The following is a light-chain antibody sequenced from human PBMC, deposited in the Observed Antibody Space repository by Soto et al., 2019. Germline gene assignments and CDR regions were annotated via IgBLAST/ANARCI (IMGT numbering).Light chain of an antibody. CDR2: GAS. J-gene: IGKJ3*01. Sequence: EIVLTQSPGTLSLSPGERATLSCRASQSVDRSYLAWYQQKPGQAPRLLMYGASSRATDIPDRFSGSGYGTDFTLTISRLEPEDVAMYYCQQYGSSPFTFGPGTKVDLK. CDR1: QSVDRSY. V-gene: IGKV3-20*01. CDR3: QQYGSSPFT.